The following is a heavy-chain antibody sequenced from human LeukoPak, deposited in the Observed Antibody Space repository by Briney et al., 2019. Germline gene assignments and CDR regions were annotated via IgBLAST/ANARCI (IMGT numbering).Heavy chain of an antibody. V-gene: IGHV2-70*11. CDR2: IDWDDDK. CDR1: GFSRSTGGMC. D-gene: IGHD3-22*01. J-gene: IGHJ4*02. Sequence: SGPTLVNPTQTLTLTCTFSGFSRSTGGMCVSWIRQPPGKALEWLARIDWDDDKYYTTSLRTRITLSKDTSKNQVVLTMTNMDPVDTATYYCARINYDRSKGFDYWGQGTLVTVSS. CDR3: ARINYDRSKGFDY.